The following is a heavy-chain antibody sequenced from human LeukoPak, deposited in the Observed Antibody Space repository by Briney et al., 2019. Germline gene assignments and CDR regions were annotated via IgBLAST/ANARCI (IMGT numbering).Heavy chain of an antibody. V-gene: IGHV3-7*03. J-gene: IGHJ4*02. CDR1: GFTFRNYW. CDR3: VVTRTRGDH. D-gene: IGHD4-23*01. Sequence: GGSLRLSCAAFGFTFRNYWMTWVGQAPGKGLEWVANINQEGNDKYYVDSVKGRFTISRDNTKNSLFLQMNSLRAEDTAVYYCVVTRTRGDHWGQGTLVTVSS. CDR2: INQEGNDK.